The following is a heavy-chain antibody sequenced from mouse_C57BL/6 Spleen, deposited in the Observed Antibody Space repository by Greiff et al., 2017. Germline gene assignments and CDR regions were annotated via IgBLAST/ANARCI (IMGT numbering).Heavy chain of an antibody. D-gene: IGHD2-3*01. J-gene: IGHJ2*02. CDR2: ISSGGSYT. V-gene: IGHV5-6*02. Sequence: EVMLVESGGDLVKPGGSLKLSCAASGFTFSSYGMSWVRQTPDKRLEWVATISSGGSYTYYPDSVKGRFTISRDNAKNTLYLQMSSLQSEDTSIYYCARLYSVYYYFCYWGHGPSLTFSS. CDR1: GFTFSSYG. CDR3: ARLYSVYYYFCY.